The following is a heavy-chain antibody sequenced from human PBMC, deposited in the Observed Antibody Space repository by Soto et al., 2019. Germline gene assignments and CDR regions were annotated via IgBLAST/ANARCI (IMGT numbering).Heavy chain of an antibody. J-gene: IGHJ3*02. CDR1: GDSVCSNSAA. Sequence: SQTLSLTCAISGDSVCSNSAAWNWIRQSPSRGLEWLGRTYYRSKWYNEYAVSVESRIIVNPDTSKNQFSLQLNSVTPEDTAVYYCARLGDDYRGGFEIWGQGTMVTVS. D-gene: IGHD4-17*01. CDR3: ARLGDDYRGGFEI. V-gene: IGHV6-1*01. CDR2: TYYRSKWYN.